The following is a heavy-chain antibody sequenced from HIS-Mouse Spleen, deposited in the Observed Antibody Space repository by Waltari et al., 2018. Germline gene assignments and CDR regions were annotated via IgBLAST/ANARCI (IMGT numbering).Heavy chain of an antibody. Sequence: QVQLVESGGGVVQPGRSLRLSCAASGFTFSSYGMHWVRQAPGKGLEWVAVISYDGSNKYYADSVKGRFTISRDNSKNTLYLQMNSLRAEDTAVYYCAKGTPAPLDYWGQGTLVTVSS. V-gene: IGHV3-30*18. D-gene: IGHD2-2*01. J-gene: IGHJ4*02. CDR2: ISYDGSNK. CDR1: GFTFSSYG. CDR3: AKGTPAPLDY.